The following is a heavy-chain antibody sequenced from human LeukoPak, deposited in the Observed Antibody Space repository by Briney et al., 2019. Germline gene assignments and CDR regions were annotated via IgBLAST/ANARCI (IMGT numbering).Heavy chain of an antibody. V-gene: IGHV3-74*01. CDR2: INSDGSGT. D-gene: IGHD4-23*01. J-gene: IGHJ5*02. CDR1: GLTISNYW. Sequence: GGSLRLSCAASGLTISNYWMHWVRQAPGKGLVWVARINSDGSGTTYADSVKGRFTISRDNAKNTLYLQMNSLRDEDTAVYYCAKGGTTVVDHWGQGTLVTVSS. CDR3: AKGGTTVVDH.